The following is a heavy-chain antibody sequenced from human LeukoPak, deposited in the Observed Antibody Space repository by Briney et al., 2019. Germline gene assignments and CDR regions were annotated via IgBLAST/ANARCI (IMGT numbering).Heavy chain of an antibody. CDR1: GFTFSSYA. V-gene: IGHV3-30-3*01. CDR2: ISYDGSNK. D-gene: IGHD4-11*01. Sequence: GGSLRLSCAASGFTFSSYAMHWVRQAPGKGLEWVAVISYDGSNKYYADSVKGRFTISRDNSKNTLYLQMNSLRAEDTAVYYCARAGRSNIDYWGQGTLDAVSS. J-gene: IGHJ4*02. CDR3: ARAGRSNIDY.